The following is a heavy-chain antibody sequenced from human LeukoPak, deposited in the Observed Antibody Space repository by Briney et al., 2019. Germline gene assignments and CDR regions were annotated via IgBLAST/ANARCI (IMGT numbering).Heavy chain of an antibody. CDR1: GFTFSSYA. D-gene: IGHD3-3*01. Sequence: SGGSLRLSCAASGFTFSSYAMSWVRQAPGKGLGWVSAISGSGGSTYYADSVKGRFTISRDNSKNTLYLQMNSLRAEDTAVYYCAKDRQGPGDFWSGYLDYWGQGTLVTVSS. CDR2: ISGSGGST. V-gene: IGHV3-23*01. CDR3: AKDRQGPGDFWSGYLDY. J-gene: IGHJ4*02.